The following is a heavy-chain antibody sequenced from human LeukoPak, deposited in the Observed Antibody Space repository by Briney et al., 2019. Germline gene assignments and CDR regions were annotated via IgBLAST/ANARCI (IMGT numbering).Heavy chain of an antibody. CDR1: GFTFSSYS. CDR2: ISSSSSYI. D-gene: IGHD1-26*01. CDR3: ARDFEGATPFDY. V-gene: IGHV3-21*01. Sequence: GGSLRLSCAASGFTFSSYSMNWVRQAPGKGLEWVSSISSSSSYIYYAYSVKGRFTIYRENAKKSLYLQMNSLGAEDTAVYYCARDFEGATPFDYWGQGTLVTVSS. J-gene: IGHJ4*02.